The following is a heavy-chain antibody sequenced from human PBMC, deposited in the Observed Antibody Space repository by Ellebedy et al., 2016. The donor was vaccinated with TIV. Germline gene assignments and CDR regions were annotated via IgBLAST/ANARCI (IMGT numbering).Heavy chain of an antibody. V-gene: IGHV4-4*07. CDR3: AKEGRGTPNDF. CDR2: IYTSGST. Sequence: MPSETLSLTCTASGGSISTYYWSWIRQPAGKGLEWIGRIYTSGSTNYNPSLKSLVTMSVDTSKNQFSLKLSSVTAADTAVYYCAKEGRGTPNDFWGQGTLVTVSS. CDR1: GGSISTYY. J-gene: IGHJ4*02. D-gene: IGHD3-10*01.